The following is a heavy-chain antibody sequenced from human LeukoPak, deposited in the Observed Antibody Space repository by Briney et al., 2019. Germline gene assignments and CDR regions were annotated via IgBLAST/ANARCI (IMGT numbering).Heavy chain of an antibody. J-gene: IGHJ4*02. Sequence: PSETLSLTCTVSGGSISSSSYYWGWIRQPPGKGLEWIGSIYYSGSTYYNPSLKSRVTISVDTSKNQFSLKLSSVTAADTAVYYCARGLGAVSTTLGYWGQGTLVTVSS. CDR3: ARGLGAVSTTLGY. D-gene: IGHD5/OR15-5a*01. V-gene: IGHV4-39*01. CDR2: IYYSGST. CDR1: GGSISSSSYY.